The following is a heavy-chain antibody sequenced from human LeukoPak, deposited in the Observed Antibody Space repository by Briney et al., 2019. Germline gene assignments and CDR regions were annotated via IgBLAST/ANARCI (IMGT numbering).Heavy chain of an antibody. CDR1: GFTFSDYY. CDR2: ISSSGSAI. J-gene: IGHJ4*02. Sequence: GGSLRLSCAASGFTFSDYYMSWIRQAPGKGLEWVSYISSSGSAIYYADSVKGRFTISRDNAKNSLFLQMNSLRAEDTAVYYCARAYYTFWSAYYYWGQGTLVTVSS. CDR3: ARAYYTFWSAYYY. D-gene: IGHD3-3*01. V-gene: IGHV3-11*04.